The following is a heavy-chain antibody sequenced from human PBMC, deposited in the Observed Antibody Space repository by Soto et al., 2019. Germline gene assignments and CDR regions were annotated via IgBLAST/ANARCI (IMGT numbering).Heavy chain of an antibody. CDR1: GFTFDDYA. J-gene: IGHJ5*02. CDR3: AKALLRFLEWSDNWFDP. V-gene: IGHV3-9*01. Sequence: EVQLVESGGGLVQPGRSLRLSCAASGFTFDDYAMHWVRQAPGKGLEWVKGISWNSGSIGYADSVKGRFTISRDNAKNSLYLQMNSLRAEDTALYYCAKALLRFLEWSDNWFDPWGQGTLVTVSS. D-gene: IGHD3-3*01. CDR2: ISWNSGSI.